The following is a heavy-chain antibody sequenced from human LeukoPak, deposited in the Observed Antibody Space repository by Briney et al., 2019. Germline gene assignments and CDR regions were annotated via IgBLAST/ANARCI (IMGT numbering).Heavy chain of an antibody. CDR1: GDSISSYY. V-gene: IGHV4-59*01. CDR3: ARAAVVAAAGRYYYYLDV. CDR2: IYYTGRT. J-gene: IGHJ6*03. Sequence: SETLSLTCTVSGDSISSYYWSWLRQPPGKGLEWIGYIYYTGRTNYNPSLKSRVTISVDTSKNQFSLKLNSVTAADTAVYYCARAAVVAAAGRYYYYLDVWGKGTTVTVSS. D-gene: IGHD2-15*01.